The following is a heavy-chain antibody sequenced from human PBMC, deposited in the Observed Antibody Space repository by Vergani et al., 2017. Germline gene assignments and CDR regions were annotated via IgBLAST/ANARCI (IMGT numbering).Heavy chain of an antibody. V-gene: IGHV1-24*01. CDR2: FDPEDGET. D-gene: IGHD3-9*01. CDR3: ATDHFGARGTITIFWPSMDV. Sequence: QVQLVQSGAEVKKPGASVKVSCKVSGYTLTELSMHWVRQAPGKGLEWMGGFDPEDGETIYAQKFQGRVNMTEDTSTDTAYMELSSLRSEDTAVYYCATDHFGARGTITIFWPSMDVWGQGTTVTVSS. J-gene: IGHJ6*02. CDR1: GYTLTELS.